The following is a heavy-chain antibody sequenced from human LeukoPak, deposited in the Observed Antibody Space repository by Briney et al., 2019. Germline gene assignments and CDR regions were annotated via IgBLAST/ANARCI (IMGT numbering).Heavy chain of an antibody. CDR3: ARDGLRLFYDILTGYQKTNWFDR. Sequence: ASVTVSFMASGYSFTSYGITWVRQAPGQGLEWVGWISAYNGNTDYAQKFQGRVTITTDTSTSTAYMELRSLRFDDTAVYYCARDGLRLFYDILTGYQKTNWFDRWGQGTLVTVSS. CDR1: GYSFTSYG. J-gene: IGHJ5*02. D-gene: IGHD3-9*01. CDR2: ISAYNGNT. V-gene: IGHV1-18*01.